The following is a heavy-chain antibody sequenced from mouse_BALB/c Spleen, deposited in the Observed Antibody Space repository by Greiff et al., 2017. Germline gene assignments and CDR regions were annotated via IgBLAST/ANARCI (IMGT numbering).Heavy chain of an antibody. V-gene: IGHV5-4*02. D-gene: IGHD1-1*01. CDR2: ISDGGSYT. CDR3: ARGVYGSSYLDY. J-gene: IGHJ2*01. CDR1: GFTFSDYY. Sequence: DVKLQESGGGLVKPGGSLKLSCAASGFTFSDYYMYWVRQTPEKRLEWVATISDGGSYTYYPDSVKGRFTISRDNAKNNLYLQMSSLKSEDTAMYYCARGVYGSSYLDYWGQGTTLTVSS.